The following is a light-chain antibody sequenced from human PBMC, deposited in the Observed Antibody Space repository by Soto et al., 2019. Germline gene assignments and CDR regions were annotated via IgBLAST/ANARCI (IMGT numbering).Light chain of an antibody. J-gene: IGKJ1*01. V-gene: IGKV1-6*01. CDR3: LQDYNYPRT. CDR2: AAS. CDR1: QGIRND. Sequence: AIQMTQSPSSLSASVGDRVTITCRASQGIRNDLGWYQQKPGKAPNLLIYAASSLQSGVPSRFSGSGSGTDFTLTISSLQPEDFASYYCLQDYNYPRTFGHGTKVDIK.